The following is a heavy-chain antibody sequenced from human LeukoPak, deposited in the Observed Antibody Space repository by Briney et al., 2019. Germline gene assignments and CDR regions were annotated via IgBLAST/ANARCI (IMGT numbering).Heavy chain of an antibody. CDR3: ARSNQADDY. D-gene: IGHD1-14*01. CDR1: GFTFSSYW. Sequence: GGSLRLSCAASGFTFSSYWMHWVRQVPGKGLEWVARINPGGSSITYADSVKGRFTISRDNAKNTLYLQMGSLRAEDTGVYYCARSNQADDYWGQGTLVTVSS. J-gene: IGHJ4*02. V-gene: IGHV3-74*01. CDR2: INPGGSSI.